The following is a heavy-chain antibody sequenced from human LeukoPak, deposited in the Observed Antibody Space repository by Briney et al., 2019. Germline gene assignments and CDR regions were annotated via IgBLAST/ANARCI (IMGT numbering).Heavy chain of an antibody. CDR2: ISSSSSYI. CDR1: GFTFSSYS. J-gene: IGHJ6*03. CDR3: ARGSEAAAAGTRLYYYYYMDV. V-gene: IGHV3-21*04. Sequence: GGSLRLSCAASGFTFSSYSMNWVRQAPGKGLEWVSSISSSSSYIYYADSVKGRFTISRDNAKNSLYLQMNSLRAEDTAVYYCARGSEAAAAGTRLYYYYYMDVWGKGTTVTVSS. D-gene: IGHD6-13*01.